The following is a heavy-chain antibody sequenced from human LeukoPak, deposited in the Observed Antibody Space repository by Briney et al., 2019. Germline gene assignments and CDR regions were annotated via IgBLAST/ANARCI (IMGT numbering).Heavy chain of an antibody. CDR3: ARDFSKGYYGSGSYWP. J-gene: IGHJ5*02. D-gene: IGHD3-10*01. Sequence: GASVKVSCKASGGTFSSYAISWVRQAPGQRLEWMGGIIPIFGTANYTQTFQGRLTITADESTSTAYMELSSLRSEDTAVYYCARDFSKGYYGSGSYWPWGQGTLVTVSS. V-gene: IGHV1-69*13. CDR1: GGTFSSYA. CDR2: IIPIFGTA.